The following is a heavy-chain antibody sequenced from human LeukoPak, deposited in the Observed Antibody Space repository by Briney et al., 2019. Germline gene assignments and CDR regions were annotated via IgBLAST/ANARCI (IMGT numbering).Heavy chain of an antibody. CDR2: INPNSGGT. J-gene: IGHJ3*02. Sequence: ASVKVSCKASGYTFNNYDINWVRQAPGQGLEWMGWINPNSGGTNYAQKFQGRVTMTRDTSISTAYMELSRLRSDDTAVYYCARVRSNAFDIWGQGTMVTVSS. V-gene: IGHV1-2*02. CDR1: GYTFNNYD. CDR3: ARVRSNAFDI.